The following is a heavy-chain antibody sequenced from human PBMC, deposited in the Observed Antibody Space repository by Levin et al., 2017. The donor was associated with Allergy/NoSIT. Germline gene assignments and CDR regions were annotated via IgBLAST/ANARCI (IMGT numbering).Heavy chain of an antibody. CDR1: GGSISNYY. Sequence: KTGGSLRLSCTVSGGSISNYYWSWIRQPAGKGLEWIGRIYSSGSTTYNPSLQSRVTMSVDTSKNQFSLNLRSVTAADTAVYYCARQHLSYQGDFDYWGQGTLVTVSS. J-gene: IGHJ4*02. CDR3: ARQHLSYQGDFDY. V-gene: IGHV4-4*07. D-gene: IGHD2-2*01. CDR2: IYSSGST.